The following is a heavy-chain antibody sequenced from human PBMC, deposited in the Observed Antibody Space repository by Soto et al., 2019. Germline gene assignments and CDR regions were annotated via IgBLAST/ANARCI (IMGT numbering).Heavy chain of an antibody. D-gene: IGHD6-19*01. V-gene: IGHV3-23*01. J-gene: IGHJ6*02. Sequence: GSLRLSCAASGFTFSTYAMNWVRQAPGKGLESVSGISGSGGSTYYADSVRGRFTISRDNSNNTLFLQMNSLRAEDTAVYYCLQIPVAGGGNRVYYSSGMDVWGQGTTVTVSS. CDR2: ISGSGGST. CDR1: GFTFSTYA. CDR3: LQIPVAGGGNRVYYSSGMDV.